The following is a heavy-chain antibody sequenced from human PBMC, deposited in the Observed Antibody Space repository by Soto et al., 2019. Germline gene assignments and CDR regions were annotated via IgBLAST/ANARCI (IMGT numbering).Heavy chain of an antibody. V-gene: IGHV6-1*01. CDR2: TYFRSKKWNY. CDR3: ARDGGGWSPDY. Sequence: SQTLSLTCAISGDSVSSNEAAWNWIRQSPSRGLEWLGRTYFRSKKWNYHYAESVKSRITVSPDTSKNQFSLQLYSVTPEDTAVYYCARDGGGWSPDYWGQGTPVTVSS. J-gene: IGHJ4*02. D-gene: IGHD6-19*01. CDR1: GDSVSSNEAA.